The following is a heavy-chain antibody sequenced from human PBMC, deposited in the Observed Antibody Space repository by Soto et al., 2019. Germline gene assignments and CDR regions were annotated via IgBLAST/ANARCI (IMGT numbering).Heavy chain of an antibody. CDR1: GGTFSTYT. CDR3: AGDPDSHYIDSHASSYP. Sequence: QVQLVQSGAEVKKPGSSVKVSCTASGGTFSTYTITWVRQAPGQGLEWMGRIIPIMGIINYAQTFQGRVTISADKFTGTAYIELTGLRSDDTAVYYCAGDPDSHYIDSHASSYPWGQGTLVSVSS. CDR2: IIPIMGII. D-gene: IGHD4-4*01. V-gene: IGHV1-69*08. J-gene: IGHJ5*02.